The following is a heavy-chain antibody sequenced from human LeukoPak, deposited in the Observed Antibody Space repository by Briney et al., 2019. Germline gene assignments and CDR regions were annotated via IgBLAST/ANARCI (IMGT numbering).Heavy chain of an antibody. CDR3: ARLKASGTIDY. D-gene: IGHD3-10*01. CDR2: IRYDGSNK. J-gene: IGHJ4*02. Sequence: GGSLRLSCAAPGFTFSSYGMHWVRQAPGKGLEWVTFIRYDGSNKYDADSVKGRFTISRDNSKNTLYLQMNSLRAEDTAVYYCARLKASGTIDYWGQGTLVTVSS. CDR1: GFTFSSYG. V-gene: IGHV3-30*02.